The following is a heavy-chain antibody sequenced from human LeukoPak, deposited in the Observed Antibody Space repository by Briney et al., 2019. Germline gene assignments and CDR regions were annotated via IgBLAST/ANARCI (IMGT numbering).Heavy chain of an antibody. Sequence: PGGSLRLSCAASGFTFSSYEMNWVRPAPGKGVEWVSYISSSGSSIYYADSVKGRFTISRDNAKNSLYLQMNSLRTEDTAVYYCASSTAIGYWGQGTLVTVSS. CDR2: ISSSGSSI. CDR1: GFTFSSYE. J-gene: IGHJ4*02. V-gene: IGHV3-48*03. CDR3: ASSTAIGY.